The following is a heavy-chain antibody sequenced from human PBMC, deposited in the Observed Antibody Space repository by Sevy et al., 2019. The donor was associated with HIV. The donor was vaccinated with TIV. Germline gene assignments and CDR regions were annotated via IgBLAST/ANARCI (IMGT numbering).Heavy chain of an antibody. J-gene: IGHJ5*02. CDR3: VRDKEVGASILDA. CDR1: GFNFRNFS. CDR2: IKQDGSEA. V-gene: IGHV3-7*03. D-gene: IGHD1-26*01. Sequence: GGSLRLSCVASGFNFRNFSMSWVRQAPGKGLECVAVIKQDGSEAYYVDSVKGRFTISRDNAKNSLYLQMNSLRDEDTTMYFCVRDKEVGASILDAWGQGTPVTVSS.